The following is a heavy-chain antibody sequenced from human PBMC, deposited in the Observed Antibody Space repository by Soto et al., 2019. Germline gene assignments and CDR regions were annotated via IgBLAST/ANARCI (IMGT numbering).Heavy chain of an antibody. CDR2: ISGSGGST. V-gene: IGHV3-23*01. D-gene: IGHD3-22*01. J-gene: IGHJ4*02. Sequence: PGGSLRLSCAASGFTFSDDGMSWVRQAPGRGLEWVSAISGSGGSTIYADSVKGRFTISRDNAKNSLYLQMNSLRAEDTAVYYCARARADYYDSSGYPLGYWGQGTLVTVSS. CDR1: GFTFSDDG. CDR3: ARARADYYDSSGYPLGY.